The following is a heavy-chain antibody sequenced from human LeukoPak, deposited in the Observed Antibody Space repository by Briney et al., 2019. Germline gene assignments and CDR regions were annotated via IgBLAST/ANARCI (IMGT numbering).Heavy chain of an antibody. CDR2: IWYDGSNK. V-gene: IGHV3-33*06. D-gene: IGHD6-6*01. CDR3: AKGGSIAARGGWYYYYYMDD. CDR1: GFTFSSYG. Sequence: GGSLRLSCAASGFTFSSYGMHWVRQAPGKGLEWVAVIWYDGSNKYYADSVKGRFTISRDNSKNTLYLQMNSLRAEDTAVYYCAKGGSIAARGGWYYYYYMDDWGKGTTVTVSS. J-gene: IGHJ6*03.